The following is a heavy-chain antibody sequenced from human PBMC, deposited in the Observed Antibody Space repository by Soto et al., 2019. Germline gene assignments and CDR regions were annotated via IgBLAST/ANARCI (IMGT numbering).Heavy chain of an antibody. V-gene: IGHV4-31*03. D-gene: IGHD3-10*02. CDR2: IYYSGST. CDR1: GGSISSGGYY. Sequence: SETLSLTCTVSGGSISSGGYYWSWIRQHPGKGLEWIGYIYYSGSTYYNPSLKSRVTISVDTSKNQFSLKLSSVTAADTAVYYCARCSTEGTPDIWGQGTMVTVSS. CDR3: ARCSTEGTPDI. J-gene: IGHJ3*02.